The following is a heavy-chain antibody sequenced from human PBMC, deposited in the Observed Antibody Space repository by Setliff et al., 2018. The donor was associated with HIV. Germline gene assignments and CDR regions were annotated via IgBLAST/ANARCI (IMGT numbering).Heavy chain of an antibody. D-gene: IGHD1-20*01. Sequence: NPSETLSLTCTVSGDSISSSAYYWGWVRQPPGKGLEWIGSIYYSGTAYYNPSLRSRVTILVDTSKNQFSLKLSSVTAADTAVYYCATWGRNNWNYFSYWGQGTLVTVSS. V-gene: IGHV4-39*07. CDR2: IYYSGTA. J-gene: IGHJ4*02. CDR1: GDSISSSAYY. CDR3: ATWGRNNWNYFSY.